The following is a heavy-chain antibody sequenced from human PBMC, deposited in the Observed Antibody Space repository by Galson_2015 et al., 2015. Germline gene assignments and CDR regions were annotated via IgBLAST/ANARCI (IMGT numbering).Heavy chain of an antibody. D-gene: IGHD3-10*01. Sequence: SLRLSCAASGFTFDDYAMHWVRQTPGKGLEWVSGISWNSGSIGYADSVKGRFTISRDNAKNALYLQMNSLRVEDTALYSCAKPKHMVRVFLGAFDVWGHGTMVMVSS. CDR3: AKPKHMVRVFLGAFDV. CDR1: GFTFDDYA. CDR2: ISWNSGSI. J-gene: IGHJ3*01. V-gene: IGHV3-9*01.